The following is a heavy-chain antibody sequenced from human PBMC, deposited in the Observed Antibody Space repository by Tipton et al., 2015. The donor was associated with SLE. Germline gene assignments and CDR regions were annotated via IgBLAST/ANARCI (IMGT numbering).Heavy chain of an antibody. V-gene: IGHV4-39*07. Sequence: TLSLTCTVSGGSISGHSYYWSWIRQPPGKGLEWIGSIYYSGSTYYNPSLKSRVTISVDTSKNQFSLKLSSVTAADTAVYYCARARRAYGSGGDAFDIWGQGTLVTVSS. D-gene: IGHD3-10*01. CDR3: ARARRAYGSGGDAFDI. CDR2: IYYSGST. CDR1: GGSISGHSYY. J-gene: IGHJ3*02.